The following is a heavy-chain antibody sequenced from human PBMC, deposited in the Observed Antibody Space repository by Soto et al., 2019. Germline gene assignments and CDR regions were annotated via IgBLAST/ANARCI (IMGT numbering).Heavy chain of an antibody. Sequence: QVQLVQSGAEVKKPGASVKVSCKTSGYTFTSYDINWVRQAPGQGLEWMGWLNPISGNTGYAQRFQGRVTMAMDTSISTVEMELSSLRSEDTAVYYCARVDGYGFWGVSDYCGQGTLVTVSS. D-gene: IGHD3-16*01. V-gene: IGHV1-8*01. CDR2: LNPISGNT. CDR1: GYTFTSYD. J-gene: IGHJ4*02. CDR3: ARVDGYGFWGVSDY.